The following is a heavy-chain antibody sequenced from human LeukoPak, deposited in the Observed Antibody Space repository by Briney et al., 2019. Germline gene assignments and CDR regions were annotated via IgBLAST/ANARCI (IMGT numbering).Heavy chain of an antibody. CDR2: ISSSYSTYI. CDR1: GFTFSSYS. Sequence: GGSLRLSCVASGFTFSSYSMNWVRQAPGKGLEWVSSISSSYSTYIYYADSLKGRFTISRDNAKNSLYLQMNSLRAEDTAVYYCARDLMGIAYRGAFYYWGQGTLVTVSS. V-gene: IGHV3-21*04. D-gene: IGHD6-13*01. J-gene: IGHJ4*02. CDR3: ARDLMGIAYRGAFYY.